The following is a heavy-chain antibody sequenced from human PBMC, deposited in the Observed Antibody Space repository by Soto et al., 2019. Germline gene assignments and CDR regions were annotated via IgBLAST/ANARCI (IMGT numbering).Heavy chain of an antibody. Sequence: QVLLVQSGAEVKKPGASVKVSCKASGYIFTSFYMHWVRQAPGQGLEWMGIINPSGGRASYTQKFQGRLIMTRDTSTSTVYMELSSLRSEDTAVYYCARDPDIVVSSVPMGAGYYYNAVDMWGHGTTVTASS. CDR2: INPSGGRA. D-gene: IGHD2-15*01. V-gene: IGHV1-46*01. J-gene: IGHJ6*02. CDR3: ARDPDIVVSSVPMGAGYYYNAVDM. CDR1: GYIFTSFY.